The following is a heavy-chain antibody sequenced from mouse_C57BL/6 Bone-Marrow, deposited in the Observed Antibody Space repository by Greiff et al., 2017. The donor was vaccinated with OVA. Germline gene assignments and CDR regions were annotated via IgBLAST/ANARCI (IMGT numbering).Heavy chain of an antibody. CDR3: ARDSPYYYGSSGWYFDV. Sequence: VQLQQPGAELVKPGASVKLSCKASGYTFTSYWMQWVKQRPGQGLEWIGEIDPSDSYTNYNQKFKGKATLTVDTSSSTAYMQLSSLTSEDSAVYYCARDSPYYYGSSGWYFDVWGTGTTVTVSS. CDR2: IDPSDSYT. CDR1: GYTFTSYW. V-gene: IGHV1-50*01. D-gene: IGHD1-1*01. J-gene: IGHJ1*03.